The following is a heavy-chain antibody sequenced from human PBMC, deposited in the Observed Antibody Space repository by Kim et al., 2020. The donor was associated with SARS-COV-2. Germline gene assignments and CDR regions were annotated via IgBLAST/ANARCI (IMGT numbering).Heavy chain of an antibody. CDR1: GFTFSSYS. D-gene: IGHD1-26*01. V-gene: IGHV3-48*04. CDR2: IISSSSTI. CDR3: AREGATGSYWDAFDI. J-gene: IGHJ3*02. Sequence: GGSLRLSCAASGFTFSSYSMNWVRQAPGKGLEWVSYIISSSSTIYYADSVKGRFTISRDNAKNSLYLQMNSLRAEDTAVYYCAREGATGSYWDAFDIWGQGTMVTVSS.